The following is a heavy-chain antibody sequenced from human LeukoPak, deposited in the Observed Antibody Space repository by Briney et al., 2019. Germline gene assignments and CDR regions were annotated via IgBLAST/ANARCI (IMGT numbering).Heavy chain of an antibody. V-gene: IGHV3-21*01. CDR3: AKDPRDHSYGWSWRYFDY. J-gene: IGHJ4*02. CDR1: GGSFSGYY. D-gene: IGHD5-18*01. Sequence: PSETLSLTCAVYGGSFSGYYWSWIRQPPGKGLEWVSSISSSSSYIYYADSVKGRFTISRDNAKNSLYLQMNSLRAEDTAVYYCAKDPRDHSYGWSWRYFDYWGQGTLVTVSS. CDR2: ISSSSSYI.